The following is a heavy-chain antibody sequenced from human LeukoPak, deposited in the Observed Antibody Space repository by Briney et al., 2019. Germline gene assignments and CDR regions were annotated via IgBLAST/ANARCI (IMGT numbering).Heavy chain of an antibody. D-gene: IGHD5-18*01. CDR2: INHSGST. CDR3: AREVDTAMGVDY. J-gene: IGHJ4*02. Sequence: SETLSLTCAVHGGSFSGYYWSWIRQPPGKGLEWIGEINHSGSTNYNPSLKSRVTISVDTSKNQFSLKLSSVTAADTAVYYCAREVDTAMGVDYWGQGTLVTVSS. CDR1: GGSFSGYY. V-gene: IGHV4-34*01.